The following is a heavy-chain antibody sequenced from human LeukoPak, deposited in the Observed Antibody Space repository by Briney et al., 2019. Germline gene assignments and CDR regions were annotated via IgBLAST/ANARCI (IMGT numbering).Heavy chain of an antibody. CDR3: ARDDPDILNSYGMDV. V-gene: IGHV1-2*06. Sequence: GASVKVSCKASGYTSTGCYMHWVRQAPGQGLEWMGRINPNSGGTNYAQKFQGRVTMTRDTSISTAYMELSRLRSDDTAVYYCARDDPDILNSYGMDVWGQGTTVTVSS. J-gene: IGHJ6*02. D-gene: IGHD3-9*01. CDR1: GYTSTGCY. CDR2: INPNSGGT.